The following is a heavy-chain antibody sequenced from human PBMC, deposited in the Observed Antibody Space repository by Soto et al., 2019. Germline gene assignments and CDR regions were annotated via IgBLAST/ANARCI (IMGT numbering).Heavy chain of an antibody. V-gene: IGHV1-18*01. CDR3: ARADTRGYDFWSGYPAYGMDV. CDR2: ISAYNGNT. CDR1: GYTFTSYG. D-gene: IGHD3-3*01. Sequence: AASVKVSCKASGYTFTSYGISWVRQAPGQGLEWMGWISAYNGNTNYAQKLQGRVTMTTDTSTSTAYMELRSLRSDDTAVYYCARADTRGYDFWSGYPAYGMDVWGQGTTVTVSS. J-gene: IGHJ6*02.